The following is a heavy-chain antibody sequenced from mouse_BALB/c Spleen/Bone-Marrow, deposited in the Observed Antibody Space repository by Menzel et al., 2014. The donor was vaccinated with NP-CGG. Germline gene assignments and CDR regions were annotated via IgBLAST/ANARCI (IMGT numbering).Heavy chain of an antibody. V-gene: IGHV1-14*01. CDR3: ARGGITNYYGLDY. Sequence: PGQGLEWIAYINPYNDDTKYNEKLKGKATLTSDKSSSTASMEFSSLTSEDSAVFYCARGGITNYYGLDYWGQGTSVTVSS. J-gene: IGHJ4*01. CDR2: INPYNDDT. D-gene: IGHD2-4*01.